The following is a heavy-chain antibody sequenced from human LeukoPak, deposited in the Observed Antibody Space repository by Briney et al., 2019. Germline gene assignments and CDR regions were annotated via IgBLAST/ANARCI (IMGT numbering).Heavy chain of an antibody. D-gene: IGHD3-3*01. J-gene: IGHJ3*02. V-gene: IGHV3-30*02. CDR1: GFTFSSYG. CDR3: AKSYDFWSGYYTDDAFDI. CDR2: IRYDGSNK. Sequence: PGGSLRLSCAASGFTFSSYGMHWVRQAPGKGLEWVAFIRYDGSNKYYADSVKGRFTISRENSKNTLYLQMNSLRAEDTAVYYCAKSYDFWSGYYTDDAFDIWGQGTMVTVSS.